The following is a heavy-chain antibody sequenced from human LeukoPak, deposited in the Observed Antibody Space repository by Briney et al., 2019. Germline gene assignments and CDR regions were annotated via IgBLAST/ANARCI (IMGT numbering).Heavy chain of an antibody. V-gene: IGHV4-4*07. CDR3: AREGQGSGYDWFDP. J-gene: IGHJ5*02. CDR2: IYTSGST. D-gene: IGHD3-22*01. CDR1: GDSISSYY. Sequence: SETLSLTCSVSGDSISSYYWSWIRQPAGKGLEWIGRIYTSGSTNYNPSLKSRVTMSVDTSKNQFSLKLSSVTAADTAVYYCAREGQGSGYDWFDPWGQGTLVTVSS.